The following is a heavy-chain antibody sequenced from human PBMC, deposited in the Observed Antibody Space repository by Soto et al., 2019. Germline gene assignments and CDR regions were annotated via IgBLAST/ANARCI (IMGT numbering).Heavy chain of an antibody. J-gene: IGHJ5*02. D-gene: IGHD6-13*01. Sequence: QVQLVQSGAEVKKSGASVKVSCKASGYTFTSYDINWVRQATGQGLEWMGWMNPNSGNTGYAQKFQGRATMTRNTSISTAYMELSSLRYEDTAVYYCARERSAAGTGWFDPWGQGTLVTVSS. CDR2: MNPNSGNT. CDR3: ARERSAAGTGWFDP. V-gene: IGHV1-8*01. CDR1: GYTFTSYD.